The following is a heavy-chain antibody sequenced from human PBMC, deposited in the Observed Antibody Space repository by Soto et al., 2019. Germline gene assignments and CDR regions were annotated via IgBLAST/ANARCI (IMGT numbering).Heavy chain of an antibody. CDR2: IYYSGST. CDR3: ARVVYCSGGSCYSGVHTYYYYYMDV. J-gene: IGHJ6*03. V-gene: IGHV4-59*01. CDR1: GVSISSYY. Sequence: SETLSLTCTVSGVSISSYYWSWIRQPPGKGLEWIGYIYYSGSTNYNPSLKSRVTISVDTSKNQFSLKLSSVTAADTAVYYCARVVYCSGGSCYSGVHTYYYYYMDVWGKGTTVTVSS. D-gene: IGHD2-15*01.